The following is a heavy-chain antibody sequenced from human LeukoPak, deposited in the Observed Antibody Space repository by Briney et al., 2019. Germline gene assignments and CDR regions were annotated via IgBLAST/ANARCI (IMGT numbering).Heavy chain of an antibody. D-gene: IGHD3-3*01. Sequence: GGSLRLSCAASGFTFSSYDMHWVRQATGKGLEWVSAIGTAGDTYYPGSVKGRCTISRESAKNSLYLQMNRLRAGDTAVYYCARGRFWSGYYPDAFDYWGQGTLVTVSS. CDR1: GFTFSSYD. V-gene: IGHV3-13*01. CDR2: IGTAGDT. J-gene: IGHJ4*02. CDR3: ARGRFWSGYYPDAFDY.